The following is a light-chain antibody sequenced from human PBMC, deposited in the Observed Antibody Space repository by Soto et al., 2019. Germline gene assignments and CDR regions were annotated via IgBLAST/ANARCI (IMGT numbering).Light chain of an antibody. CDR2: DAS. J-gene: IGKJ3*01. V-gene: IGKV1-33*01. CDR1: QDISNY. Sequence: DIQMTQSPSSLSASGGDRVTITCQASQDISNYLNWYQQKPGKAPKLLIYDASNLETGVTSRFSGSGSGTDFTFTISSLQPEDIATYYCQQYDNALFTFGPGNKVDIK. CDR3: QQYDNALFT.